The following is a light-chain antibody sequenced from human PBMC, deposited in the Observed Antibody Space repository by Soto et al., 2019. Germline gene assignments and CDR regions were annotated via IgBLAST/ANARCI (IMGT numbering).Light chain of an antibody. CDR3: ATWDSSLSVRV. V-gene: IGLV1-51*01. J-gene: IGLJ2*01. CDR2: DND. Sequence: QSVLTQPPSVSAAPGQKVTISCSGSSSNIGNNYVFWYQQLPGTAPKLLIYDNDKRPSGIPDRFSGSKSGTSATLGITGLQTGDEADYYCATWDSSLSVRVFGGGTKLTVL. CDR1: SSNIGNNY.